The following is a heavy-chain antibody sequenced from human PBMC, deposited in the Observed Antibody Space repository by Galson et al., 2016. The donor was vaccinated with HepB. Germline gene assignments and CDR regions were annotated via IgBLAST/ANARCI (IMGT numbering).Heavy chain of an antibody. D-gene: IGHD1-1*01. Sequence: KVSCKASGYTFTDYYMHWVRQAPGQGLEWMGWINPNPGRTKYAQKFQGRVTMTRDSSISTAYMELTRLTSDDTAIYYCARAQSNWNAHWGPGTLVTVSS. CDR2: INPNPGRT. CDR1: GYTFTDYY. J-gene: IGHJ1*01. V-gene: IGHV1-2*02. CDR3: ARAQSNWNAH.